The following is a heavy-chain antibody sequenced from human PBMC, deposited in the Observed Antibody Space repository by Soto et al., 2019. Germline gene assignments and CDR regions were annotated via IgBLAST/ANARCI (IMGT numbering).Heavy chain of an antibody. CDR3: ARERADYGSGSYYGYFDC. CDR1: GFTFRSYS. Sequence: GGSLRLSCTSSGFTFRSYSMHWVRQAPGKGLEWVSGIWGFRSYTYYADSVKGRFTISRDNSKNTLYLQMNSLRAEDTAVYYCARERADYGSGSYYGYFDCWGQRTTVSVSS. CDR2: IWGFRSYT. V-gene: IGHV3-33*01. D-gene: IGHD3-10*01. J-gene: IGHJ4*01.